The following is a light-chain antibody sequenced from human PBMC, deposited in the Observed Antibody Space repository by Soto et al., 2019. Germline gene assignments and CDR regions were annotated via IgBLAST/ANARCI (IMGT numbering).Light chain of an antibody. CDR3: QSADSSGSYYV. Sequence: SYELTQPPSVSVSPGQTARITCSGDALPKQYAYWYQQKPGQAPVLVIYKSTERPSGIPERFSGSSSGTTVTLTISGVQAEDEADYYCQSADSSGSYYVVGTGTKV. CDR2: KST. CDR1: ALPKQY. V-gene: IGLV3-25*02. J-gene: IGLJ1*01.